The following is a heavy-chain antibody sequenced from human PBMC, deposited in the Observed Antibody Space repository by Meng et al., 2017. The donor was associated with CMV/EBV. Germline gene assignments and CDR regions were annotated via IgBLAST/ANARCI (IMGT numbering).Heavy chain of an antibody. V-gene: IGHV3-43*01. D-gene: IGHD3-22*01. CDR3: AKDIGYDSSGSKSYGMDV. CDR1: GFTFDDYT. CDR2: ISWDGGST. J-gene: IGHJ6*02. Sequence: GGSLRLSCAASGFTFDDYTMHWVRQAPGKGLEWVSLISWDGGSTYYADSVKGRFTFSRDNSKNSLYLQMNSLRTEDTALYYCAKDIGYDSSGSKSYGMDVWGQGTTVTVSS.